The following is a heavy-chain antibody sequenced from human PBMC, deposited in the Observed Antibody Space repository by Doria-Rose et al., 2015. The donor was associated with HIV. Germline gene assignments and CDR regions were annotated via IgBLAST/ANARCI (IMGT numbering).Heavy chain of an antibody. J-gene: IGHJ4*02. Sequence: VTLKESGPVLVKPTETLTLTCTVSGVSLSSPGMGVSWIRQPPGNALEWLANIFSDDERSYTSSLKSRLTISRGTSKSQVVLTMTDMDPVDTATYYCARIKSSRWYHKYYFDFWGQGTLVIVSA. D-gene: IGHD6-13*01. CDR1: GVSLSSPGMG. V-gene: IGHV2-26*01. CDR3: ARIKSSRWYHKYYFDF. CDR2: IFSDDER.